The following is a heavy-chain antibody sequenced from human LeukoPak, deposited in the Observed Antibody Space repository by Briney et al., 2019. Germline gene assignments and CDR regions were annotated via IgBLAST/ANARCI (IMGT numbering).Heavy chain of an antibody. Sequence: ASVKVSCKASGYTFTSYGISWVRQAPGQGLEWMGWISAYNGNTNYAQKLQGRVTMTTDTSTSTAYMELRSLRSDDTAVYYCARDLSDYDSSGYLDYSGQGTLVTVSS. CDR1: GYTFTSYG. D-gene: IGHD3-22*01. CDR2: ISAYNGNT. J-gene: IGHJ4*02. CDR3: ARDLSDYDSSGYLDY. V-gene: IGHV1-18*01.